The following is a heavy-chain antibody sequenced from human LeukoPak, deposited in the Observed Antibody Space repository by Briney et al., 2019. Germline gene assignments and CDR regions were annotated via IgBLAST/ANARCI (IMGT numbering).Heavy chain of an antibody. J-gene: IGHJ5*02. Sequence: SETLSLTCTVSGGSISSYYWSWIRQPPGKGLEWIGYSYYSGSTNYNPSLKSRVTISVDTSKNQFSLKLSSVTAADTAVYYCASDRLCGNSYLNWFDPWGQGTLVTVSS. CDR2: SYYSGST. CDR1: GGSISSYY. V-gene: IGHV4-59*01. CDR3: ASDRLCGNSYLNWFDP. D-gene: IGHD4-23*01.